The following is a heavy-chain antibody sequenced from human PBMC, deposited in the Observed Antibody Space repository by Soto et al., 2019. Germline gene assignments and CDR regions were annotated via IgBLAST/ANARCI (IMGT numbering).Heavy chain of an antibody. V-gene: IGHV4-59*01. J-gene: IGHJ4*02. D-gene: IGHD2-8*01. Sequence: PSETLSLTCTVSGGSISSYYWNWIRQPPGTGLEWSGYIFYSGSTNYNPSLMSEVTMSVDTSKNQCSQELSSVTAAATAMYYCARSFRADCTKGVCYPDYWGQGSLVTVSS. CDR2: IFYSGST. CDR1: GGSISSYY. CDR3: ARSFRADCTKGVCYPDY.